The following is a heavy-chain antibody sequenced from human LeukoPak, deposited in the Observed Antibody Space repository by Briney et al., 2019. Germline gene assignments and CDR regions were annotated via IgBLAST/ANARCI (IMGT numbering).Heavy chain of an antibody. D-gene: IGHD6-19*01. J-gene: IGHJ4*02. V-gene: IGHV3-20*04. CDR1: GFTFDNYG. CDR3: ARSGKGWYIHEPPADDFDY. CDR2: IHWNGGRT. Sequence: PGGSLRLSCAASGFTFDNYGINWVRQAPGKGLEWVSRIHWNGGRTGYADSVKGRFTISRDNAKNSLYLQMNSLRAEDTAVYYCARSGKGWYIHEPPADDFDYWGQGTLVTVSS.